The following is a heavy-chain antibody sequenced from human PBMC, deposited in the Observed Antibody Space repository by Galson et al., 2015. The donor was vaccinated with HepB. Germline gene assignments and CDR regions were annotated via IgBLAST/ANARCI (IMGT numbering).Heavy chain of an antibody. CDR2: VNEGGTER. CDR1: GFTFSSSW. J-gene: IGHJ4*02. D-gene: IGHD3-16*01. Sequence: SLRLSCAASGFTFSSSWMTWVRQAPGKGLEWVANVNEGGTERYYVDSVKGRFTISRDNAKNSLYLQMNSLRAEDTAVYYCARDSPYAYFNYRGQGALVTVSS. CDR3: ARDSPYAYFNY. V-gene: IGHV3-7*03.